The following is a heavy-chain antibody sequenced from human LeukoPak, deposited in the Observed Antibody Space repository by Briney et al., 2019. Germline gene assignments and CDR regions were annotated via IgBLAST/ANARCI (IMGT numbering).Heavy chain of an antibody. CDR2: INPNSGGT. CDR3: ARGYCSGGSCYSVENWFDP. J-gene: IGHJ5*02. Sequence: ASVKVSCKAAGYTFTGYYMFWVRQAPGQGLEWMGRINPNSGGTNYAQKFQGRVTITRDTSISTAYMALSRLRSDDTAVYYCARGYCSGGSCYSVENWFDPWGQGTLVTVSS. V-gene: IGHV1-2*06. D-gene: IGHD2-15*01. CDR1: GYTFTGYY.